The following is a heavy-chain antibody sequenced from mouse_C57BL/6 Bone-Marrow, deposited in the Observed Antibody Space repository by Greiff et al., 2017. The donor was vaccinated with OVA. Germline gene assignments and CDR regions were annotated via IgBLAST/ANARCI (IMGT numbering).Heavy chain of an antibody. CDR3: ARPLRYWYFDV. D-gene: IGHD1-1*01. Sequence: QVQLQQSGAELVRPGSSVKLSCKASGYTFTSYWMHWVKQRPIQGLEWIGNIDPSDSETHYNQKFKDKATLTVDKSSSTAYMQLSSLTSEDSAVYYCARPLRYWYFDVWGTGTTVTVSS. J-gene: IGHJ1*03. CDR2: IDPSDSET. CDR1: GYTFTSYW. V-gene: IGHV1-52*01.